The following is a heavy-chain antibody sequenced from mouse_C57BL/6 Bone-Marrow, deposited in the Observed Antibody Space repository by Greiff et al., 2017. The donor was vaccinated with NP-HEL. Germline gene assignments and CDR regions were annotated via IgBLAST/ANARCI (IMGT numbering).Heavy chain of an antibody. V-gene: IGHV1-18*01. CDR1: GYTFTDYN. D-gene: IGHD1-1*01. CDR3: ARIAPYYYGSSIYFDY. Sequence: VQLQQSGPELVKPGASVKIPCKASGYTFTDYNMDWVKQSHGKSLEWIGDINPNNGGTIYNQKFKGKATLTVDKSSSTAYMELRSLTSEDTAVYYCARIAPYYYGSSIYFDYWGQGTTLTVSS. J-gene: IGHJ2*01. CDR2: INPNNGGT.